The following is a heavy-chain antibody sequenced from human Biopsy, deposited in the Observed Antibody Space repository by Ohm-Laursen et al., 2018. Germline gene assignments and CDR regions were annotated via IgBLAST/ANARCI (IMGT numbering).Heavy chain of an antibody. CDR3: VRGVDYYDPYHYYALDV. CDR1: GESFNGYY. J-gene: IGHJ6*02. V-gene: IGHV4-34*01. D-gene: IGHD3-22*01. CDR2: INHSGRT. Sequence: SDTLSLTCAVYGESFNGYYWSWIRRTPGKGLEWIGEINHSGRTNYNPSLKSRVTISEDTSKNQFSLKVRSVTAADTAVYYCVRGVDYYDPYHYYALDVWGQGTTVTVSS.